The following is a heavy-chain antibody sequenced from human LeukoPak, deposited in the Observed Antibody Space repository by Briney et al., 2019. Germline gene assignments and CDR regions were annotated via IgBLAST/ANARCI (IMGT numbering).Heavy chain of an antibody. CDR2: ISYDGSNK. V-gene: IGHV3-30*18. CDR3: AKGPGSGSYPSY. Sequence: GGSLRLSCAASGFTFSSYGMHWVRQAPGKGLEWVAVISYDGSNKYYADSVKGRFTISRDNSKNTLYPQMNSLRAEDTAVYYCAKGPGSGSYPSYWGQGTLVTVSS. CDR1: GFTFSSYG. J-gene: IGHJ4*02. D-gene: IGHD3-10*01.